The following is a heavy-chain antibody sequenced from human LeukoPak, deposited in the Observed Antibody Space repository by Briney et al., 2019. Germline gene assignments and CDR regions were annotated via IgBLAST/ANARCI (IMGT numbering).Heavy chain of an antibody. CDR1: GYSISNGYY. V-gene: IGHV4-38-2*02. J-gene: IGHJ4*02. Sequence: RPSETLSLTCTVSGYSISNGYYCGWIRQPPGKGLEWIGSFYHSGSTYYNPSLKSRVTISVDTSKNQFSLRLSSVTAADTAVYYCARGPSDYYDSSGHYFDYWGQGILVTVSS. D-gene: IGHD3-22*01. CDR3: ARGPSDYYDSSGHYFDY. CDR2: FYHSGST.